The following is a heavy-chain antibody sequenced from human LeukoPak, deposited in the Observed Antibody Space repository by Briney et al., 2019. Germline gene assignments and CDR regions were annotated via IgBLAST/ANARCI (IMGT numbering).Heavy chain of an antibody. Sequence: GGPLRLSCAASGFTFSSYSMNWVPQAPGKGLEWVSYIRSSSTNIYYADSVKGRFTISNHNAKNSLYLQMNSMRAEDTAVYYCARGGVWELPPHDAFDIWGQGTMVTVSS. D-gene: IGHD1-26*01. CDR1: GFTFSSYS. J-gene: IGHJ3*02. CDR3: ARGGVWELPPHDAFDI. CDR2: IRSSSTNI. V-gene: IGHV3-48*04.